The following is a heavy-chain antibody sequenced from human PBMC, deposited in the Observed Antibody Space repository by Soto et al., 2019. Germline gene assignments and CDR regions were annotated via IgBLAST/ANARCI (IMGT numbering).Heavy chain of an antibody. CDR1: GGSISSAY. Sequence: SETLSLTCSVSGGSISSAYWSWIRQPPGKGLEWIAYTDYSGSTHPNPSLKGRVTMSLDTSKNQFSLKLSSVTASDTAVYFCAKHSGYYDFDYWGQGTRVTVSS. D-gene: IGHD5-12*01. J-gene: IGHJ4*02. V-gene: IGHV4-59*03. CDR3: AKHSGYYDFDY. CDR2: TDYSGST.